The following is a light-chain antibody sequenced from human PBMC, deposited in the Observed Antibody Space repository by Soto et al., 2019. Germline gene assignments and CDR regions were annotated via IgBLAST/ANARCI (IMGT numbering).Light chain of an antibody. CDR3: QQYNNWPPIT. Sequence: EIVMTQSPATVSVSPGERATLSCRAGQGVSTNLAWYQQKPGQAPRLLIYGASTRATGIPARFSGSGSGTEFTLTISSLQSEDFAVYFCQQYNNWPPITFGQGTRLEIK. CDR1: QGVSTN. V-gene: IGKV3-15*01. CDR2: GAS. J-gene: IGKJ5*01.